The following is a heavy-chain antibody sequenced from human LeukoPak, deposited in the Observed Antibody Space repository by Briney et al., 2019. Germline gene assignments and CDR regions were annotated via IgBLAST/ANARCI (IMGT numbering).Heavy chain of an antibody. Sequence: GGSLRLSCAASGFTFTTYWMHWVRQAPGKGLVWVSHINSDGSITSYADSVKGRFTISRDNAKNTLYLQMNSLRAEDTAVYYCAKDSAYDSSGAFDYWGQGTLVTVSS. CDR3: AKDSAYDSSGAFDY. D-gene: IGHD3-22*01. CDR2: INSDGSIT. CDR1: GFTFTTYW. V-gene: IGHV3-74*01. J-gene: IGHJ4*02.